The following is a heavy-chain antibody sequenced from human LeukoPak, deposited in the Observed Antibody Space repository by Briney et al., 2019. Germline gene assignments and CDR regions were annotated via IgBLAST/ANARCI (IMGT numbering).Heavy chain of an antibody. Sequence: PSETLSLTCTVSGGSISSYYWSWIRQPAGKGLEWIGRIYTSGSTNYNPSLKSRVTMSVDTSKNQFSLKLSSVTAADTAVYYCARDDYYGSGSYLYGFAFDIWGQGTMVTVSS. CDR2: IYTSGST. J-gene: IGHJ3*02. CDR1: GGSISSYY. CDR3: ARDDYYGSGSYLYGFAFDI. D-gene: IGHD3-10*01. V-gene: IGHV4-4*07.